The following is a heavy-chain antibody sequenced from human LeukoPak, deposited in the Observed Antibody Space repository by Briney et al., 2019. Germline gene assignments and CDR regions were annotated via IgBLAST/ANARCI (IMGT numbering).Heavy chain of an antibody. CDR1: GGTFSSYA. D-gene: IGHD5-12*01. CDR3: ASGGGYSGYDSGDY. CDR2: IIPIFGTA. J-gene: IGHJ4*02. V-gene: IGHV1-69*06. Sequence: SVKVSCKASGGTFSSYAISWVRQAPGQGLEWMGGIIPIFGTANYAQKFQGRVTITADKSTGTAYMELSSLRSEDTAVYYCASGGGYSGYDSGDYWGQGTLVTVSS.